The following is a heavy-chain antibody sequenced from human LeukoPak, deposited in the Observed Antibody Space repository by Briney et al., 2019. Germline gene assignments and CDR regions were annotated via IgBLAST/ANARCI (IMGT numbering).Heavy chain of an antibody. V-gene: IGHV4-59*01. CDR2: IYYSGST. CDR3: ARDGHYYDSSGLDY. CDR1: GGSISSYY. Sequence: PSETLSLTCTVSGGSISSYYWSWIRQPPGKGLEWLGYIYYSGSTNYNPSLKSRVTISVDTSKNQFSLKLSSVTAADTAVYYCARDGHYYDSSGLDYWGQGTLVTVSS. J-gene: IGHJ4*02. D-gene: IGHD3-22*01.